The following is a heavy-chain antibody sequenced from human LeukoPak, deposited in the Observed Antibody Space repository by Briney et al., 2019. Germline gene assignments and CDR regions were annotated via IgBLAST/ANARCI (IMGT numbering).Heavy chain of an antibody. Sequence: SETLSLTCTVSGGSISSSSYYWGWIRQPPGKGLEWIGSIYYSGSTYYNPSLKGRVTISVDTSKNQFSLKLSSVTAADTAVYYCARYSSGWGHFDYWGQGTLVTVSS. J-gene: IGHJ4*02. CDR3: ARYSSGWGHFDY. CDR2: IYYSGST. V-gene: IGHV4-39*01. D-gene: IGHD6-19*01. CDR1: GGSISSSSYY.